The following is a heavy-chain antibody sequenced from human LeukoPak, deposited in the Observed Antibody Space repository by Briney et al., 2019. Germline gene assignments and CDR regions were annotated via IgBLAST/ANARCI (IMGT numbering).Heavy chain of an antibody. V-gene: IGHV3-21*01. CDR1: GFTFSSYS. CDR3: ARIGDGYNFFGAFDI. D-gene: IGHD5-24*01. Sequence: PGGSLRLSCAASGFTFSSYSMNWGRQAPGKGLEWVSSISSSSSYIYYADSVKGRFTISRDNAKNSLYLQRNSLRAEDTAVYYCARIGDGYNFFGAFDIWGQGTMVTVSS. J-gene: IGHJ3*02. CDR2: ISSSSSYI.